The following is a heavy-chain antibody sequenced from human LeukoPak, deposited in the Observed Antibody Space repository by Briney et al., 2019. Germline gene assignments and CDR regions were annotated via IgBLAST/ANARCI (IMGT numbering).Heavy chain of an antibody. D-gene: IGHD3-22*01. CDR1: GGSISSGGYS. J-gene: IGHJ4*02. CDR3: ARSPSYYYDSSGTFDY. CDR2: IYHSGST. Sequence: PSETLSLTCAVSGGSISSGGYSWSWIRQSPGKGLEWIGYIYHSGSTYYNPSLKSRVTISVDRSKNQFSLKLSSVTAADTAVYYCARSPSYYYDSSGTFDYWGQGTLVTVSS. V-gene: IGHV4-30-2*06.